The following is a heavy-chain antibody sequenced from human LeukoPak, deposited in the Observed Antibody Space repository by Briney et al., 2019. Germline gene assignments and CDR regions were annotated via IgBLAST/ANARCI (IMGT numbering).Heavy chain of an antibody. CDR2: ISGSGGST. Sequence: GGSLRLSCVASGFTFSSYAMSWARQAPGKGLEWVSDISGSGGSTYYADSVKGRFTISRDNSKNTLYLQMNSLRAEDTAVYYCANPPTVTTIRFDPWGQGTLVTVSS. CDR1: GFTFSSYA. D-gene: IGHD4-17*01. J-gene: IGHJ5*02. CDR3: ANPPTVTTIRFDP. V-gene: IGHV3-23*01.